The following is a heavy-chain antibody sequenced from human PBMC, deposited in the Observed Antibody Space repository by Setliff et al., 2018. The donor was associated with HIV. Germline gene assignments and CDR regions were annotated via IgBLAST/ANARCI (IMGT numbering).Heavy chain of an antibody. CDR3: ARGPAWVCGSYYFDY. CDR1: GYTFTTYD. Sequence: GASVKVSCKASGYTFTTYDINWVRQATGQGLEWMGWMNPNSGNTGYAERFQGRATMTRDTSISTVYMELSNLRSEDTAVYCCARGPAWVCGSYYFDYWGQGSLVTVSS. V-gene: IGHV1-8*02. J-gene: IGHJ4*02. D-gene: IGHD1-26*01. CDR2: MNPNSGNT.